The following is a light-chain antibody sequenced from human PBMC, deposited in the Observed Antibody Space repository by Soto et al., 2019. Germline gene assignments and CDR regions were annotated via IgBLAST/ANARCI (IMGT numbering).Light chain of an antibody. CDR2: AVS. J-gene: IGKJ1*01. Sequence: EIVLTQSPGTLSLSPGERATLSCRASQSGXXXYLAWYQQKPGQPPRLLIYAVSSRGYGVPDRFSGSGSGTDFTLTISRLEPEDFAVYYCQHYGYPQWTFGQGTKVEIK. CDR1: QSGXXXY. CDR3: QHYGYPQWT. V-gene: IGKV3-20*01.